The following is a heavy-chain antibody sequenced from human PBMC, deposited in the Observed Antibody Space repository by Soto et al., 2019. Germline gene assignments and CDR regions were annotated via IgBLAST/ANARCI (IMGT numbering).Heavy chain of an antibody. V-gene: IGHV4-59*01. CDR1: GTSFSTDY. CDR3: ASEGGGYRFDY. CDR2: IFYIGHL. D-gene: IGHD1-26*01. J-gene: IGHJ4*02. Sequence: SENLSLTCAVSGTSFSTDYWSWIRQPPGKGLDGIGYIFYIGHLKYNPSLKSRLTISLHPPKKQISLRLTSVTAADTAVYYCASEGGGYRFDYGGQGALVTVSS.